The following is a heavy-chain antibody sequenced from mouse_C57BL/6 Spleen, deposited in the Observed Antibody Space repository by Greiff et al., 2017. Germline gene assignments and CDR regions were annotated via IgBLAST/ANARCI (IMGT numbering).Heavy chain of an antibody. CDR2: IYPGGGYT. J-gene: IGHJ2*01. D-gene: IGHD2-1*01. V-gene: IGHV1-63*01. CDR3: AGGNCGDY. CDR1: GYTFPNYW. Sequence: QVQLKQSGAELVRPGTSVKMSCKAFGYTFPNYWIGWAKQRPGHGLGWIADIYPGGGYTNYNEKFKGKATLTADKSSSTAYMQLGSLTSEDSAVYFCAGGNCGDYWGQGTTLTVSS.